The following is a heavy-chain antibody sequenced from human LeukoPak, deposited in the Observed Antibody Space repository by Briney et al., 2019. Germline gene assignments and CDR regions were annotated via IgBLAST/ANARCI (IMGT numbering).Heavy chain of an antibody. J-gene: IGHJ4*02. Sequence: ASVKVSCKASGYTFTSYGISWVRQAPGQGLEWMGWISAYNGNTNYAQKLQGRVTMTTDTSTSTAYMELRSLRSDDTAVYYCARPNKVYGSGSYYFDYWGQGTLVTVSS. CDR1: GYTFTSYG. CDR3: ARPNKVYGSGSYYFDY. V-gene: IGHV1-18*01. D-gene: IGHD3-10*01. CDR2: ISAYNGNT.